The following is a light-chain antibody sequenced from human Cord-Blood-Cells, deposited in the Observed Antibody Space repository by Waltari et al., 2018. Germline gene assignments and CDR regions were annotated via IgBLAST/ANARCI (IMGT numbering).Light chain of an antibody. CDR1: QSINSG. V-gene: IGKV1-5*01. CDR3: QQYISYSYT. CDR2: DSS. J-gene: IGKJ2*01. Sequence: DIQMTQSPSTLSASVGDRVTITCRASQSINSGLAWYQPKPGKAPKLLIYDSSSLESGVPRLFSGSGSVYEFTRPISILQPDDFAKYYCQQYISYSYTFGQETKLVIK.